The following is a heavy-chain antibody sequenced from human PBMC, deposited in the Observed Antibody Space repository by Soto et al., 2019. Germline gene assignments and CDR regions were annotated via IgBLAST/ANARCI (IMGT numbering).Heavy chain of an antibody. CDR1: GGSFSGYY. Sequence: SETLSLTCAVYGGSFSGYYWSWIRQPPGKGLEWIGEINHSGSTNYNPSLKSRVTISVDTSKNQFSLKLSSVTAADTAVYYCARDQGYSSGWYDYWGQGTLVTVSS. V-gene: IGHV4-34*01. CDR3: ARDQGYSSGWYDY. J-gene: IGHJ4*02. D-gene: IGHD6-19*01. CDR2: INHSGST.